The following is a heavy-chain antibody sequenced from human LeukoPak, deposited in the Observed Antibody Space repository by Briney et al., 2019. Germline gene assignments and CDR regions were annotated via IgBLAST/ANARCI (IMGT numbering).Heavy chain of an antibody. V-gene: IGHV4-4*07. Sequence: SETLSLTCTVSGGSISSYYWSWIRQPAGKGLEWIGRIYTSGSTNYNPSLKSRVTMSVDTSKNQFSLKLSSVTAADTAVYYCARGPPAGYCSGGSCYSRDYYYYMDVWGKGTTVTVSS. D-gene: IGHD2-15*01. CDR3: ARGPPAGYCSGGSCYSRDYYYYMDV. J-gene: IGHJ6*03. CDR1: GGSISSYY. CDR2: IYTSGST.